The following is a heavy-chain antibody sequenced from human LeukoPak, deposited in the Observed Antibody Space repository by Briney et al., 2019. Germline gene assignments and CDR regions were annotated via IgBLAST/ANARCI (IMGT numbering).Heavy chain of an antibody. CDR1: GGSFGNYY. CDR2: IYDSGTT. V-gene: IGHV4-59*01. D-gene: IGHD2/OR15-2a*01. CDR3: ARDFSADFDI. Sequence: PSETLSLTCTVSGGSFGNYYWSWIRQPPGKGLEWIGYIYDSGTTNYNPSLKSRVTISVDTATNQFSLKLRSVTAADTAVYYCARDFSADFDIWGQGTMVTVSS. J-gene: IGHJ3*02.